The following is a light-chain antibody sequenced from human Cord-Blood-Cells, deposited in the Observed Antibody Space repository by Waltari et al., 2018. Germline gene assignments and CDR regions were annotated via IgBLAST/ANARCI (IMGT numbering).Light chain of an antibody. CDR3: QQYYSYPLA. CDR1: QGISSY. V-gene: IGKV1-8*01. Sequence: AIRLTQSPYSFSASTGDRATITCRASQGISSYLAWYQQKPGKAPKLLIYAASTLQSWVPSRFSGSGSGTDFTLTISCLQSEDVATYYCQQYYSYPLAFGQGTRLEIK. J-gene: IGKJ5*01. CDR2: AAS.